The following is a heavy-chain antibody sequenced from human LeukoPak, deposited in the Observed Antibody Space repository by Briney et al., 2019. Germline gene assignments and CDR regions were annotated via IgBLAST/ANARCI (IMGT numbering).Heavy chain of an antibody. CDR3: ARDRTISPPYYDFWSGYLAPGDY. CDR2: INPNSGDT. CDR1: GYTFTGYY. D-gene: IGHD3-3*01. J-gene: IGHJ4*02. Sequence: ASVKVSCKASGYTFTGYYMHWVRQAPGQGLEWMGWINPNSGDTNYAQKFQGRVTMTRDTSISTAYMELSRLRSDDTAVYYCARDRTISPPYYDFWSGYLAPGDYWGQGTLVTVSS. V-gene: IGHV1-2*02.